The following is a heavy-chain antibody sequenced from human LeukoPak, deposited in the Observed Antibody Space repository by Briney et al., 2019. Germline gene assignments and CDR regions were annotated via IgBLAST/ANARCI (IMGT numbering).Heavy chain of an antibody. D-gene: IGHD5-18*01. CDR2: IYYSGST. V-gene: IGHV4-59*01. Sequence: SETLSLTCTVSGGSISSYYWSWIRQPPGKGLEWIGYIYYSGSTNYNPSLKSRVTISVDTSKNQFSLKLSSVTAADTAVYYCARKGYSYAPAGMDVWGQGTTVTVSS. CDR1: GGSISSYY. J-gene: IGHJ6*02. CDR3: ARKGYSYAPAGMDV.